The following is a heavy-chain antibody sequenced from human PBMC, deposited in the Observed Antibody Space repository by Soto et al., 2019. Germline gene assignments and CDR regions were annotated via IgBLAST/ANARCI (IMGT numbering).Heavy chain of an antibody. CDR3: ARHGAQEDSTPYDC. D-gene: IGHD3-16*01. V-gene: IGHV4-39*01. CDR2: IYYSGST. CDR1: GGSISSSSYY. Sequence: SETLSLTCTVSGGSISSSSYYWGWIRQPPGKGLEWIGSIYYSGSTYYNPSLKSRVTISVDTSKNQFSLKLSSVTAADTAVYYCARHGAQEDSTPYDCWGQGTLVTVSS. J-gene: IGHJ4*02.